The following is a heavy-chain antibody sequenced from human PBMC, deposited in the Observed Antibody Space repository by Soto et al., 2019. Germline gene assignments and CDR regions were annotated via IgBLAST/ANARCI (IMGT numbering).Heavy chain of an antibody. CDR2: ISYDGSNK. J-gene: IGHJ4*02. D-gene: IGHD5-12*01. CDR3: ANFIGYDNNFDY. V-gene: IGHV3-30*18. Sequence: PGGSLRLSCAASGFTFSSYGMHWVRQAPGKGLEWVAVISYDGSNKYYADSVKGRFTISRDNSKNTLYLQMNSLRAEDTAVYYCANFIGYDNNFDYWGQGTLVTVSS. CDR1: GFTFSSYG.